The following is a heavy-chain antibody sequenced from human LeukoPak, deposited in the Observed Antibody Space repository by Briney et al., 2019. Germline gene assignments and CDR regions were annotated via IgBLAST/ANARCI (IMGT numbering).Heavy chain of an antibody. CDR3: ARDRSSGWTNFDY. Sequence: SVKVSCKASGGTFSSYAISWVRQAPGQGLEWMGRIIPILGIANYAQKFQGRVTITADKSTSTAYMELSSLRSEDTAVYYCARDRSSGWTNFDYWGQGTLVTVPS. D-gene: IGHD6-19*01. CDR2: IIPILGIA. CDR1: GGTFSSYA. V-gene: IGHV1-69*04. J-gene: IGHJ4*02.